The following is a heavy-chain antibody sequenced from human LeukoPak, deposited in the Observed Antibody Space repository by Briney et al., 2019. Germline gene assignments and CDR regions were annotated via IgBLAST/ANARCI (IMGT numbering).Heavy chain of an antibody. CDR2: ISSSRYI. CDR3: TRVGYYDSSGYSDY. CDR1: GVTFSSYN. D-gene: IGHD3-22*01. V-gene: IGHV3-21*01. J-gene: IGHJ4*02. Sequence: GGSLRLSCAASGVTFSSYNMNWVRQAPGKGLEWVSSISSSRYINYSDSVKGRFTISRDNAKNSRYLQMNSLRAEDTAVYYCTRVGYYDSSGYSDYWGQGTLVTVSS.